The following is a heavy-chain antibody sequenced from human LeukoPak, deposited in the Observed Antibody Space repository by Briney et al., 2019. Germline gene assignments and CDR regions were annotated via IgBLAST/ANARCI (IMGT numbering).Heavy chain of an antibody. CDR2: TYYRSKWSN. V-gene: IGHV6-1*01. CDR1: GDTVSSNSAA. Sequence: SQTLSLTCAISGDTVSSNSAASDWIRQSPSRGLEWLGRTYYRSKWSNNYAVSVKSRITINPDTSKNLFSLQLNSVTPEDTAVYYCARGDQAFDIWGQGTMVTVSS. CDR3: ARGDQAFDI. J-gene: IGHJ3*02.